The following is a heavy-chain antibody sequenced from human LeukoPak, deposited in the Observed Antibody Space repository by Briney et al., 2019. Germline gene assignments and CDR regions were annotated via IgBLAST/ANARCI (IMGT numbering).Heavy chain of an antibody. Sequence: SETLSLTCAVYGGSFSGYYWSWIRQPPGKGLEWIGEINHSGSTNYNPSLKSRVTISADTSKNQFSLKLSSATAADTAVYYCARPQEYNTRPSYYYYGMDVWGQGTTVTVSS. CDR2: INHSGST. V-gene: IGHV4-34*01. J-gene: IGHJ6*02. CDR1: GGSFSGYY. CDR3: ARPQEYNTRPSYYYYGMDV. D-gene: IGHD6-6*01.